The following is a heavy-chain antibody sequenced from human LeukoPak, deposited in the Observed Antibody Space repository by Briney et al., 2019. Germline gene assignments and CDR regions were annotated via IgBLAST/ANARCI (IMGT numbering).Heavy chain of an antibody. CDR2: INHSGST. CDR1: GGSISSY. V-gene: IGHV4-34*01. Sequence: SETLSLTCTVSGGSISSYWSWIRQSPGKGLEWIGEINHSGSTNYNPSLKSRVTISVDTSKNEFSLKLTSVTAADTAVYYCARGRPSRREAFDIWGQGAMVTVSS. J-gene: IGHJ3*02. D-gene: IGHD5-24*01. CDR3: ARGRPSRREAFDI.